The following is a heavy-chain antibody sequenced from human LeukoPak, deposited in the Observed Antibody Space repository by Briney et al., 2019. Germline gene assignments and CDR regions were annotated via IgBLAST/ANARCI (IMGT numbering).Heavy chain of an antibody. CDR2: IHRDGGMT. V-gene: IGHV3-74*01. CDR3: VRETGTIGYYMDV. Sequence: GGSLRLSCAAAGFTFSSYAMSWVRQGPGKGLVWVARIHRDGGMTRYADSVEGRFTISRDNAKNTLYLQMNSLRAEDTAIYYCVRETGTIGYYMDVWGKGTTVTVSS. J-gene: IGHJ6*03. CDR1: GFTFSSYA. D-gene: IGHD2-15*01.